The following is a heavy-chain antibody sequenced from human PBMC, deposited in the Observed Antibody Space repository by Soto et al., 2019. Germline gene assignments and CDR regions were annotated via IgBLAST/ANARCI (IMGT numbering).Heavy chain of an antibody. CDR3: ARRSSGWYFDY. D-gene: IGHD6-19*01. CDR2: ISGSGGST. Sequence: EVQLLESGGGLVQPGGSLRLACAAPGFTFSNYAMNWVRRAPGKELEWVTVISGSGGSTYYADSVKGRFTISRDNSKNTLYLQMNSLRGEETAVYYCARRSSGWYFDYWGQGTLVTVSS. J-gene: IGHJ4*02. V-gene: IGHV3-23*01. CDR1: GFTFSNYA.